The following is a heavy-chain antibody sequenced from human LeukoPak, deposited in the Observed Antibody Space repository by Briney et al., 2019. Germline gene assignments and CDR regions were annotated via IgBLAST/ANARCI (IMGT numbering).Heavy chain of an antibody. CDR3: ARGKRSWYSRGWYVNAFDI. V-gene: IGHV3-13*05. CDR1: GFTFSSYE. J-gene: IGHJ3*02. Sequence: PGGSLRLSCAASGFTFSSYERHWVRQATGKGLEWVSAIGTAGDPYYPGSVKGRFTISRENAKNSLYLQMNSLRAGDTAVYYCARGKRSWYSRGWYVNAFDIWSQGTMVTVSS. CDR2: IGTAGDP. D-gene: IGHD6-19*01.